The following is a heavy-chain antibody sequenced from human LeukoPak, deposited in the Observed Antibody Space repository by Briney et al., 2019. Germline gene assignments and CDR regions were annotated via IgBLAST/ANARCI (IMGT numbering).Heavy chain of an antibody. V-gene: IGHV1-69*04. CDR1: GGTFSSYA. Sequence: VASVKVSCKASGGTFSSYAISWVRQAPGQGLEWMGRIIPILGIANYAQKFQGRVTITADKSTSTAYMELSSLRSEDTAVYYCARETRYCSSTSCPTGDYWGQGTLVTVSS. CDR3: ARETRYCSSTSCPTGDY. D-gene: IGHD2-2*01. CDR2: IIPILGIA. J-gene: IGHJ4*02.